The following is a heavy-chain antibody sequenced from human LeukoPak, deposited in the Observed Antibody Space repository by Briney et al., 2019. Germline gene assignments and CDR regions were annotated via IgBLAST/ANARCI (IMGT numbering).Heavy chain of an antibody. Sequence: ASVKVSCKASGYTFTSYYMHWVRQALGQGFGWLEIINPSGGSTSYAQKFQGRVTMTRDTSTSTVYMELSSLRSEDTAVYYCARDSAHGDYVAFDYWGQGTLVTVSS. V-gene: IGHV1-46*01. D-gene: IGHD4-17*01. CDR3: ARDSAHGDYVAFDY. CDR1: GYTFTSYY. J-gene: IGHJ4*02. CDR2: INPSGGST.